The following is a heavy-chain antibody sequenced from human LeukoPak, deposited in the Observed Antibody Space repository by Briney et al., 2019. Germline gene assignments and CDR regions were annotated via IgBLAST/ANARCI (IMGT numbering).Heavy chain of an antibody. CDR2: IYSGGSI. Sequence: GGSLRLSCAASGFIVSNSFMGWVRQALGKGLEWVSVIYSGGSIYYADSVKGRFTISRDNAQNSLYLQMNSLRDEDTAMYYCMRDVTGYPYWGQGTLVTVSS. J-gene: IGHJ4*02. CDR3: MRDVTGYPY. CDR1: GFIVSNSF. V-gene: IGHV3-53*01. D-gene: IGHD5-12*01.